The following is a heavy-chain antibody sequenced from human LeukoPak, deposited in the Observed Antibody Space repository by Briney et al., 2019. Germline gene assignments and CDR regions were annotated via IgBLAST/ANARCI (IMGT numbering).Heavy chain of an antibody. V-gene: IGHV4-39*02. CDR2: IYYSGRT. J-gene: IGHJ1*01. D-gene: IGHD3-22*01. CDR3: ARRRYYDSTGFFD. Sequence: SETLSLTCTVSGGSISGSSYYWGWIRQPPGKGLEWIGDIYYSGRTYYNLSLRNRVSISLDTSKNRFSLTLTSVTAADTAVYYCARRRYYDSTGFFDWGRGSLVIVSS. CDR1: GGSISGSSYY.